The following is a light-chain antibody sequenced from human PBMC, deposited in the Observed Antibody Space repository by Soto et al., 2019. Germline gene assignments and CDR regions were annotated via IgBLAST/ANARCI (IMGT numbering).Light chain of an antibody. CDR3: QQYYTIDT. CDR2: WAS. Sequence: DIVMTQSPDSLAVSLGERATINCKSSQSVLYSSNNKNYLAWYQQKPGQPPKLLIYWASTRESGVPDRFSGSGSGTDFTLTITSLQAEDVAVYSCQQYYTIDTFGQGTRLEIK. V-gene: IGKV4-1*01. CDR1: QSVLYSSNNKNY. J-gene: IGKJ5*01.